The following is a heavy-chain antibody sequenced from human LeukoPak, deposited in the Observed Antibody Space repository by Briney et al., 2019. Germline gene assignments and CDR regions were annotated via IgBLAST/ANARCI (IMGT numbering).Heavy chain of an antibody. V-gene: IGHV3-21*01. CDR1: GFTFSSYS. CDR2: ISSSSSYI. Sequence: PGASLRLSCAASGFTFSSYSMNWVRQAPGKGLEWVSSISSSSSYIYYADSVKGRFTISRDNAKNSLYLQMNSLRAEDTAVYYCARDLVQWLVPDLHYWGQGTLVTASS. D-gene: IGHD6-19*01. J-gene: IGHJ4*02. CDR3: ARDLVQWLVPDLHY.